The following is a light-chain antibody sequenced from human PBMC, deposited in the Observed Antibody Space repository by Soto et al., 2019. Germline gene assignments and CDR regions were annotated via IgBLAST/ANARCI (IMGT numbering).Light chain of an antibody. CDR3: LQSLHFPLT. J-gene: IGKJ4*01. CDR2: EVS. CDR1: QTLLHSNGKSY. Sequence: EIVMTQTPLSLSVTPGQSASISCRSSQTLLHSNGKSYLYWYLQKAGQAPQLLIYEVSKRFSGVAERFRGRGASNDFPLKINRVEAEDVGVYYCLQSLHFPLTFGGGTKVEIK. V-gene: IGKV2D-29*01.